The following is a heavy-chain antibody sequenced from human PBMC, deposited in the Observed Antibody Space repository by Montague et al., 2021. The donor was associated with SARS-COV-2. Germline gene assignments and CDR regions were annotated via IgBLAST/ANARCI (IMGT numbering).Heavy chain of an antibody. CDR2: NYYSGIT. D-gene: IGHD3-22*01. J-gene: IGHJ4*02. V-gene: IGHV4-39*01. CDR3: AILGYYYDSSGMADY. CDR1: GGSISSSNYY. Sequence: SETLSLTCTVSGGSISSSNYYWCWIRQPPGKGPEWIGSNYYSGITYYNPSLNSRVTISVYTYKNQSPQKLISVTAADTAVYYCAILGYYYDSSGMADYSGRGTMVTVSS.